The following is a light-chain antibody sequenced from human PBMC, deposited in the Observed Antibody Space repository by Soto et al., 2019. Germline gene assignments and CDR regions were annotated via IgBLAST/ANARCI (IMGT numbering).Light chain of an antibody. CDR1: SSDVGGYNY. V-gene: IGLV2-8*01. Sequence: QSALTQPPSASGSPGQSVTISCSGTSSDVGGYNYVSWYQQHPGKAPKVMIYEVTRRPSGVPDRFSGSRSGNTASLIVSGLQAEDEADYYCSSYAGSNTVAFGGGTQLTV. J-gene: IGLJ2*01. CDR2: EVT. CDR3: SSYAGSNTVA.